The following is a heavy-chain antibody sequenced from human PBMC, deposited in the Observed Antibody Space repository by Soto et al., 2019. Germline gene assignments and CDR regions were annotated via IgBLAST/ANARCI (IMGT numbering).Heavy chain of an antibody. V-gene: IGHV4-39*01. CDR2: IYYSGST. D-gene: IGHD3-16*01. CDR1: GGSISSSSYY. J-gene: IGHJ1*01. CDR3: ARLALDTSSRSIQH. Sequence: QLQESGPGLVKPSETLSLTCTVSGGSISSSSYYWGWIRQPPGKGLEWIGSIYYSGSTYYNPSLKSRVTISVDTSKNQFSLKLSSVPAADTAVYYCARLALDTSSRSIQHWGQGTLVTVSS.